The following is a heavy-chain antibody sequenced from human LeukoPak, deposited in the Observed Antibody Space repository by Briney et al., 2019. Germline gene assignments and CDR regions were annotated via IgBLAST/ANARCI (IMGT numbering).Heavy chain of an antibody. CDR3: ARRSDGESYYMDY. J-gene: IGHJ6*03. Sequence: PGGSLRLSCVASGFTFSNYAMSWARQAPGKGLEWVSGIFGSTGSTGSTYYADSVKGRVTISRDNSRNTVYLQMNSLRAEDTAVYYCARRSDGESYYMDYWGKGTTVTVSS. CDR2: IFGSTGSTGST. CDR1: GFTFSNYA. V-gene: IGHV3-23*01. D-gene: IGHD2-15*01.